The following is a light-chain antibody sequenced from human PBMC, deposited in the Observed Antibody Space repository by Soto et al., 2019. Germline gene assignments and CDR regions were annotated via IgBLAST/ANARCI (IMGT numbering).Light chain of an antibody. V-gene: IGKV3-20*01. CDR2: GAS. Sequence: EIMMTQSPATLSVSPGERATLSCRASQAISGNYLAWYQHKPGQAPRLLMHGASSRATGIPDRFSGSGSGTDFTLTISRLEPEDFAVYYCQQYGSSPPITFGQGTRLEI. CDR3: QQYGSSPPIT. J-gene: IGKJ5*01. CDR1: QAISGNY.